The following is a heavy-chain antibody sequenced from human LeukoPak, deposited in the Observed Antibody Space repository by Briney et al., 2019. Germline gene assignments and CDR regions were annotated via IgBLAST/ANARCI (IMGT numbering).Heavy chain of an antibody. CDR1: GGSISSSDYY. J-gene: IGHJ4*02. CDR2: IYYSGNM. V-gene: IGHV4-61*08. CDR3: ARGWGYFDY. Sequence: SETLSLTCTVSGGSISSSDYYWSWIRQPPGKGLEWIGYIYYSGNMNYNPSLKSRVTISLDTSKDQFSLKLSSMTAADTAVYYCARGWGYFDYWGQGTLVTVSS. D-gene: IGHD3-16*01.